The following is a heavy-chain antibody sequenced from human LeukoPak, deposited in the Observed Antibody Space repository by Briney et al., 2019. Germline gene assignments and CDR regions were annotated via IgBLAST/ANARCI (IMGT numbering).Heavy chain of an antibody. Sequence: GGSLRLSCAASGFTFSSYAMSWVRRAPGKGLEWVSAISGSGGSTYYADSVKGRFTISRDNSKNTLYLQMNSLRAEDPAVYYCTKVSDYDFWSGYYSPFDYWGQGTLVTVSS. CDR1: GFTFSSYA. CDR2: ISGSGGST. V-gene: IGHV3-23*01. D-gene: IGHD3-3*01. CDR3: TKVSDYDFWSGYYSPFDY. J-gene: IGHJ4*02.